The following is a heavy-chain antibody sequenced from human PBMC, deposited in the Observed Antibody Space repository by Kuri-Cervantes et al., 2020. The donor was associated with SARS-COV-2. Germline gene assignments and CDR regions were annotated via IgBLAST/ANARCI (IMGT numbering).Heavy chain of an antibody. CDR2: IRYDGSNK. CDR1: GFTFSDYY. J-gene: IGHJ2*01. CDR3: AKATNNYCSSTSCYQGGYFDL. Sequence: GGSLRLSCAASGFTFSDYYMSWIRQAPGKGLEWVAFIRYDGSNKYYADSVKGRFTISRDNSKNTLYLQMNSLRAEDTAVYYCAKATNNYCSSTSCYQGGYFDLWGRGTLVTVSS. D-gene: IGHD2-2*01. V-gene: IGHV3-30*02.